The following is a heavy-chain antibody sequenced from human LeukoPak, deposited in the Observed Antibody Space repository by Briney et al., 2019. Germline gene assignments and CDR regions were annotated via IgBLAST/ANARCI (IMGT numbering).Heavy chain of an antibody. CDR2: IYYSGST. CDR1: GGSISSSSYY. Sequence: PSETLSLTCTVSGGSISSSSYYWGWIRQPPGKGLEWIGSIYYSGSTYYNPSLKSRVTISVDTSKNQFSLKLSSVTAADTAVYYCARPTGTGYSDYWGQGTLVTVSS. CDR3: ARPTGTGYSDY. V-gene: IGHV4-39*01. J-gene: IGHJ4*02. D-gene: IGHD3/OR15-3a*01.